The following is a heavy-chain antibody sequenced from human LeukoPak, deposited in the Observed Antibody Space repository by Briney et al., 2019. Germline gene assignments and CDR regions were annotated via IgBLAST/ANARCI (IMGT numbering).Heavy chain of an antibody. CDR2: ISYDGSNK. V-gene: IGHV3-30-3*01. D-gene: IGHD6-6*01. CDR3: ARGRSRERAYGMDV. CDR1: GFTFNSYE. J-gene: IGHJ6*02. Sequence: PGGSLRLSCAASGFTFNSYEMHRVRQAPGQGLEWVAVISYDGSNKYYADFVKGRFTFSRDNSKNTVHPQMNSLRAEDTAVYYCARGRSRERAYGMDVWGPGTTVTVSS.